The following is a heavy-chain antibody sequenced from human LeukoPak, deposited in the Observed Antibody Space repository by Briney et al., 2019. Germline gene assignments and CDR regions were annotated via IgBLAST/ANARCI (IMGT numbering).Heavy chain of an antibody. V-gene: IGHV1-46*01. Sequence: ASVKVSCKASGYTFTNYYLHWVRQAPGQGLEWMGIINPSGGSTSYAQKFQGRVTITADESTSTAYMELSSLRSEDTAVYYCARDLPYNWNSRRFDPWGQGTLVTVSS. D-gene: IGHD1-7*01. CDR2: INPSGGST. J-gene: IGHJ5*02. CDR1: GYTFTNYY. CDR3: ARDLPYNWNSRRFDP.